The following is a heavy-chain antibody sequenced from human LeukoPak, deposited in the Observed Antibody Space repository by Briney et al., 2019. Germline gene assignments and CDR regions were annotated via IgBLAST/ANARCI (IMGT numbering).Heavy chain of an antibody. V-gene: IGHV4-59*01. CDR3: ARGHYLSGSYNWFDP. D-gene: IGHD3-10*01. CDR2: IYYSGST. CDR1: GASISNYY. Sequence: SETLSLTCTVSGASISNYYWSWIRQPPGKGLEWIGYIYYSGSTNYNPSLKSRVTISLDTSKTQFSLKLSSVTAADTAVYYCARGHYLSGSYNWFDPWGQGTLVTVSS. J-gene: IGHJ5*02.